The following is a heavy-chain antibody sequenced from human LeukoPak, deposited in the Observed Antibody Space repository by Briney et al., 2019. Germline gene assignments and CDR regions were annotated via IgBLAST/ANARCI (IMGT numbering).Heavy chain of an antibody. V-gene: IGHV4-59*08. J-gene: IGHJ3*02. Sequence: PSETLSLTCTVSGGSISSYYWSWIGQPPGKGLEWIGYIYYSGSTNYNPSLKSRVTISVDTSKNQFSLKLSSVTAADTAVYYCARLRGPYDAFDIWGQGTMVTVSS. CDR2: IYYSGST. D-gene: IGHD6-25*01. CDR1: GGSISSYY. CDR3: ARLRGPYDAFDI.